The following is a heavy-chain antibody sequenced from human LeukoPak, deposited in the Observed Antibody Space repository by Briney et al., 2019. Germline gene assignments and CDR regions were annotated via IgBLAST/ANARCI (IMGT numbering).Heavy chain of an antibody. Sequence: GGSLRLSCAASGFTFSSYAMTWVRQTPGKGLDWVSAISGSTGTTYYADSVRGRFTISRDNSKNTLYLQMDSLRAEDTAKYYCAKGLINDWSALEDWGQGTLVTVSS. V-gene: IGHV3-23*01. J-gene: IGHJ4*02. CDR2: ISGSTGTT. D-gene: IGHD3-9*01. CDR3: AKGLINDWSALED. CDR1: GFTFSSYA.